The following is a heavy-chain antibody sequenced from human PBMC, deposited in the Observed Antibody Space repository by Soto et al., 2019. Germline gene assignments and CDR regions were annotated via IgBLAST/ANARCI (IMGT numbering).Heavy chain of an antibody. D-gene: IGHD1-26*01. CDR3: ASGLLVGAIYFDY. J-gene: IGHJ4*02. Sequence: QVQLQESGPGLVKPSQTLSLTCTVSGGSISSGGYYWSWIRQHPGKGLEWIGYIYYSGSTYYNPSLTSRVTISVDTSKNRFSPKRSSVTAADTAVYYCASGLLVGAIYFDYWGQGTLVTVSS. CDR2: IYYSGST. CDR1: GGSISSGGYY. V-gene: IGHV4-31*03.